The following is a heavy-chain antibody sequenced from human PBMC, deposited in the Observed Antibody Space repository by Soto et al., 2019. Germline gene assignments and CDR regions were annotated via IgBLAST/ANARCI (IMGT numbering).Heavy chain of an antibody. CDR1: GFSLSNSGVG. CDR2: IYWNDDK. V-gene: IGHV2-5*01. CDR3: ARRRGYNWNNQAFDY. Sequence: SGPTLVNPTQTLTLTCSFSGFSLSNSGVGVGWIRQPPGKAREWLALIYWNDDKKFRSSLKSRLGITKDTFRNQVVLTMTNMDPVDTGTYYCARRRGYNWNNQAFDYWGPGAQVTVSS. D-gene: IGHD1-20*01. J-gene: IGHJ4*02.